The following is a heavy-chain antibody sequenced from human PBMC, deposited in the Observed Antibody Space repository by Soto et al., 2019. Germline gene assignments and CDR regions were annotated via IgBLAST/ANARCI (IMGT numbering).Heavy chain of an antibody. V-gene: IGHV5-51*01. CDR1: GYSFTSYW. J-gene: IGHJ3*02. CDR3: ARLGLAAAGFDAFDI. D-gene: IGHD6-13*01. CDR2: IYPGDSDT. Sequence: GESLKISCKGSGYSFTSYWIGWVRQMPGKGLEWMGIIYPGDSDTRYSSSFQGQVTISADKSISTAYLQWSSLKASDTAMYYCARLGLAAAGFDAFDIWGQGTMVTVSS.